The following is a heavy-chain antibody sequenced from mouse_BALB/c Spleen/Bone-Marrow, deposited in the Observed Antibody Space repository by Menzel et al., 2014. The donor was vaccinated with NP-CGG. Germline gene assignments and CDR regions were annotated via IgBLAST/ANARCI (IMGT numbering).Heavy chain of an antibody. Sequence: VQLQQSGAELVKPGASVKLSCKASGYTFSSDYMYWVKQRPGQGLEWIGEINPSNGGTNFNEKFKSKATLTVDKSSSTAYMQLSSLTSEDSAVYYCARGGYGSWFAYWGQGTLVTVSA. D-gene: IGHD2-2*01. CDR2: INPSNGGT. CDR3: ARGGYGSWFAY. CDR1: GYTFSSDY. V-gene: IGHV1S81*02. J-gene: IGHJ3*01.